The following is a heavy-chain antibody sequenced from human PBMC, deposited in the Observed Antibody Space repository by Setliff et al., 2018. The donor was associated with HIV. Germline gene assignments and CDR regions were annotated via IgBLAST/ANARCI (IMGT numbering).Heavy chain of an antibody. V-gene: IGHV4-61*02. CDR3: ARGLLESDYDYINIYNYFYMDV. D-gene: IGHD5-12*01. Sequence: PSETLSLTCTVSGGSISSRSYYWSWLRQPAGKGLEWIGRLHLSGDTNYNPSLKSRVTMSIDTSKNQFSLKLSSVTAADTAVYYCARGLLESDYDYINIYNYFYMDVWGKGTTVTVSS. CDR1: GGSISSRSYY. CDR2: LHLSGDT. J-gene: IGHJ6*03.